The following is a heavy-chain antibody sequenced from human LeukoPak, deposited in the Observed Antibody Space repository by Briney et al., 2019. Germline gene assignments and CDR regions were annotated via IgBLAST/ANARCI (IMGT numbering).Heavy chain of an antibody. Sequence: GGSLRLSCAASGFTFDDYGMSWVRQAPGKGLEWVSGINWNGGSTGYADSVKGRFTISRDNAKNSLYLQMNSLRAEDTAVYYCVRGTTGTTYYYYYMDVWGKGTTVTVSS. D-gene: IGHD1-1*01. CDR3: VRGTTGTTYYYYYMDV. J-gene: IGHJ6*03. V-gene: IGHV3-20*04. CDR2: INWNGGST. CDR1: GFTFDDYG.